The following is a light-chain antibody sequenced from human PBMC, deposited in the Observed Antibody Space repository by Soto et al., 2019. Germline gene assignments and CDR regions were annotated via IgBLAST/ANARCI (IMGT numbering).Light chain of an antibody. Sequence: EIVLTQSPATLSLSPGERATLSCRASQSISSHLAWYQQKPGQAPRLLMYDVSNRATDIPARFSGSGSGTDFTLNISSLEPEDFAVYYCPQRPNWPPTFGGGTKVEIK. J-gene: IGKJ4*01. V-gene: IGKV3-11*01. CDR3: PQRPNWPPT. CDR1: QSISSH. CDR2: DVS.